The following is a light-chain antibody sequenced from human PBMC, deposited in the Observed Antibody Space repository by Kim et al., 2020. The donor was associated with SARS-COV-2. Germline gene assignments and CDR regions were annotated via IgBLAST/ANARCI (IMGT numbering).Light chain of an antibody. V-gene: IGLV3-19*01. J-gene: IGLJ3*02. Sequence: LGQTVRITCQGDGLRSYYERWCQQKPGQAPVLVIYDKNNRPSWSPDRFSGSSSGNTASLTITGAQPEDEDAYYCNTPDSSGNHLGVFGGGTQLTVL. CDR2: DKN. CDR1: GLRSYY. CDR3: NTPDSSGNHLGV.